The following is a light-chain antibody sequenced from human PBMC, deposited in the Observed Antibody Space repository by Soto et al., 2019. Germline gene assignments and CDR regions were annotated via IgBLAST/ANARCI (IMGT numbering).Light chain of an antibody. J-gene: IGKJ2*01. CDR1: QSISNY. CDR3: QQSYRTPT. Sequence: DIPMTQSPSSLSASVGDRVTITCRASQSISNYLNWYQQKPGKAPKLLIYAASSLQSGVPSRFSGSGSGTDFTLTISSLQPEDFATYYCQQSYRTPTFGQGTKLEI. V-gene: IGKV1-39*01. CDR2: AAS.